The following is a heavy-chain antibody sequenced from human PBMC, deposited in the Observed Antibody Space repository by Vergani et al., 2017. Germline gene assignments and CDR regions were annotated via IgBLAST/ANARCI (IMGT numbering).Heavy chain of an antibody. V-gene: IGHV3-15*01. CDR2: IKSKTDGGTT. J-gene: IGHJ1*01. CDR1: GFTFSNAW. Sequence: EVQLVESGGGLVKPGGSLRLSCAASGFTFSNAWMSWVRQARGKGLEWVGRIKSKTDGGTTDYAAPVKGRFTISRDNSKITLYLQMNSLRTEDTAVYYCATKSCGTPGCQIGYFREWGQGTLVTVSS. CDR3: ATKSCGTPGCQIGYFRE. D-gene: IGHD1-1*01.